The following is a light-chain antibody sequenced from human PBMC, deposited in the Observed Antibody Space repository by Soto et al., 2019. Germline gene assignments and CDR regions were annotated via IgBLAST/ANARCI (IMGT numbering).Light chain of an antibody. J-gene: IGLJ3*02. CDR1: SSDVGGYNR. CDR2: EVS. Sequence: QSVLTQPPSVSGSPGQSVTISCTGTSSDVGGYNRVSWYQQSAGTAPRLMIYEVSNRPSGVSDRFSGSKSGNTASLTISGLQAEDEADYYCSSYTSSSTLWVFGGGTKLTVL. CDR3: SSYTSSSTLWV. V-gene: IGLV2-18*02.